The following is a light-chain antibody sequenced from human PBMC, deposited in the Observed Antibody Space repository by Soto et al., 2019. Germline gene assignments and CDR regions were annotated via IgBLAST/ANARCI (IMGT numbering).Light chain of an antibody. CDR3: QQSYKTPLT. V-gene: IGKV1-39*01. CDR1: QTISIF. J-gene: IGKJ4*01. Sequence: DIQMTQSPSSLSASVGDRVTITCRASQTISIFLNLYQHKPGKPPTLLIYTASSLQSGVPSRFSGSGSGTDFTLTISSLQPEDFATYSCQQSYKTPLTFGGGTKVEI. CDR2: TAS.